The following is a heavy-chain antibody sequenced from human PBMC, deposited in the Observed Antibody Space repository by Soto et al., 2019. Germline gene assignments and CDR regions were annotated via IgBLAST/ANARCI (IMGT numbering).Heavy chain of an antibody. D-gene: IGHD6-19*01. Sequence: EVQLLESGGGLVQPGGSLRLSCAASGFTFSSYAMSWVRQAPGKGLEWVSAISGSGGSTYYADSVKGRFTISRDNSKNTLYLQMNSLRAEDTAVYYCASWTYNSGWYLGSWGQGTLVTVSS. CDR2: ISGSGGST. V-gene: IGHV3-23*01. CDR1: GFTFSSYA. CDR3: ASWTYNSGWYLGS. J-gene: IGHJ4*02.